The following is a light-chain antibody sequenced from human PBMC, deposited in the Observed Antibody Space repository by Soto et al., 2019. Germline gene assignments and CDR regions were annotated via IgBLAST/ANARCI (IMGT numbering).Light chain of an antibody. CDR1: QSISSW. CDR2: KAS. V-gene: IGKV1-5*03. CDR3: QQFHSFSPT. J-gene: IGKJ1*01. Sequence: DTQMTQSPSTLSAPVGDRVTITCRASQSISSWLAWYQQKPGKAPKLLIYKASSLESGVPSRFSGSGSGTEFTLTISSLQPDDFATYYCQQFHSFSPTFGQGTKV.